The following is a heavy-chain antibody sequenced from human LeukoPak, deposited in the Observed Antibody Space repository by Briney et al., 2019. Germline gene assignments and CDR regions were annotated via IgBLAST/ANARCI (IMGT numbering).Heavy chain of an antibody. CDR2: INSDGSST. V-gene: IGHV3-74*01. D-gene: IGHD3-22*01. Sequence: PGGSLRLSCAASGFTFSSYWMHWVRQAPGKGLVWVSRINSDGSSTSYADSVKGRFTISRDNAKNTLYLQMNSLRAEDTAVYYCAKGSRITMIVVARPDAFDIWGQGTMVTVSS. J-gene: IGHJ3*02. CDR3: AKGSRITMIVVARPDAFDI. CDR1: GFTFSSYW.